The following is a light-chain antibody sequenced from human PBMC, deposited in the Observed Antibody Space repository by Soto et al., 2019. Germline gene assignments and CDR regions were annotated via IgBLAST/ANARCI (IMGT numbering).Light chain of an antibody. CDR2: GAS. V-gene: IGKV3-20*01. CDR1: QSTSSNY. J-gene: IGKJ1*01. Sequence: IVCPQYPGPLAWSPGETSALSFRASQSTSSNYLACYQQKPGQAPRLLIYGASSRATGSPDRFSGSGSGTDFTLTISRLEPEDFAVYYCQQYGSSPRTFGQGTKVDI. CDR3: QQYGSSPRT.